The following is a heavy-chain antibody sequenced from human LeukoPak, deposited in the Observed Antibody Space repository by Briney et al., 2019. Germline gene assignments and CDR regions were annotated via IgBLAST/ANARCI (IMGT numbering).Heavy chain of an antibody. D-gene: IGHD5-18*01. CDR2: IRYDGSNK. J-gene: IGHJ4*02. V-gene: IGHV3-30*02. CDR3: ASSFFNGYSYGFDY. Sequence: GGSPRLSCAASGFTFSSYGMHWVRQAPGKGLEWVAFIRYDGSNKYYADSVKGRFTISRDNSKNALYLQMNSLRAEDTAVYYCASSFFNGYSYGFDYWGQGTLVTVSS. CDR1: GFTFSSYG.